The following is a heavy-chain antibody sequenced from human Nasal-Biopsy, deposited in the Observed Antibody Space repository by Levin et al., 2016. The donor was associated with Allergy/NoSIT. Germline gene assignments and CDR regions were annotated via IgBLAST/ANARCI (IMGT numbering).Heavy chain of an antibody. V-gene: IGHV1-18*01. Sequence: ASVKVSCKASGYIFTRFAIHWVRQAPGQSLEWMTWISVYNGNTDFAQRVQGRVSLTTDTSTNTAYMELRSLRSDDTAVYYCARDVVGTGAAFLDHWGQGSLVTVSS. CDR1: GYIFTRFA. CDR2: ISVYNGNT. D-gene: IGHD1-26*01. J-gene: IGHJ4*02. CDR3: ARDVVGTGAAFLDH.